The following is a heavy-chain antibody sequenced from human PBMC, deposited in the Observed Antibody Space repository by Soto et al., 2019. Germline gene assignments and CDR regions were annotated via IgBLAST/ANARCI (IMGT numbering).Heavy chain of an antibody. CDR2: TYYRSKWYN. J-gene: IGHJ6*02. CDR1: GVSVSSNSGA. V-gene: IGHV6-1*01. Sequence: SQPLSLTCASSGVSVSSNSGAWNCIRQSPSRGLEWLGRTYYRSKWYNDYAVSVKSRITINPGTSKKHFSLQLNSVTPEDTAVYYCARAGAYDSWSGYTSQYYYYAMDVWGQGTTVTVPS. D-gene: IGHD3-3*01. CDR3: ARAGAYDSWSGYTSQYYYYAMDV.